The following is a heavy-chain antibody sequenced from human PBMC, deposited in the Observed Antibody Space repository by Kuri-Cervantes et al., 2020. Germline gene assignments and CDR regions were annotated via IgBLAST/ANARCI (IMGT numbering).Heavy chain of an antibody. CDR3: ARDPPLVGGFDY. V-gene: IGHV3-30*14. J-gene: IGHJ4*02. Sequence: GGSLRLSCAASGFTFSSYAMSWVRQAPGKGLEWVAVISYDGSNKYYADSVKGRFTISRDNSKNTLYLQMNSLRTEDTAVYYCARDPPLVGGFDYWGQGTLVTVSS. CDR1: GFTFSSYA. D-gene: IGHD1-26*01. CDR2: ISYDGSNK.